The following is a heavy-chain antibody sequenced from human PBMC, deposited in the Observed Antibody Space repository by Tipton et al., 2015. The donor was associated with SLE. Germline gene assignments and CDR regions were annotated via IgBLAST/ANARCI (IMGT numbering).Heavy chain of an antibody. Sequence: SLRLSCAASGFTFSSFEMNWVRQAPGKGLEWVSYISGSGTITYYADSVRGRFTISRDNAKNSLYLQMNRLRAEDTAVYYCAKGGTGKFDYWGQGTLVTVSS. CDR2: ISGSGTIT. CDR1: GFTFSSFE. V-gene: IGHV3-48*03. CDR3: AKGGTGKFDY. D-gene: IGHD7-27*01. J-gene: IGHJ4*02.